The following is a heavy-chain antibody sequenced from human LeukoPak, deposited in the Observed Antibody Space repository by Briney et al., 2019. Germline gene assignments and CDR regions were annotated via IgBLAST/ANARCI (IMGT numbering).Heavy chain of an antibody. D-gene: IGHD5-12*01. CDR3: ARDSFYTGYDRGFGY. J-gene: IGHJ4*02. CDR2: IYSGGST. Sequence: GGSLRLSCAASGFTVSSNYMSWVRQAPGKGLEWVSVIYSGGSTYYADSVKGRFTISRDNSKNTLYLQMGSLRGEDTAVYYCARDSFYTGYDRGFGYWGQGTLVTVSS. CDR1: GFTVSSNY. V-gene: IGHV3-53*05.